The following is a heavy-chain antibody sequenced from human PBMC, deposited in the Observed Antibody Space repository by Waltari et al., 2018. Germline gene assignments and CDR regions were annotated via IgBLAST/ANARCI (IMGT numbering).Heavy chain of an antibody. Sequence: QVQLQQCGPGPLKPSATLSLTCTVYGVSFSDSYWTWIRQPPGKGLEWIGEINHSGSAKYNPSLMSRVTIAVDTSKNQISLKMNSMSAADTAVYYCARGTTIFGLRWFDPWGQGTLVTVSS. CDR1: GVSFSDSY. V-gene: IGHV4-34*01. J-gene: IGHJ5*02. D-gene: IGHD3-3*01. CDR2: INHSGSA. CDR3: ARGTTIFGLRWFDP.